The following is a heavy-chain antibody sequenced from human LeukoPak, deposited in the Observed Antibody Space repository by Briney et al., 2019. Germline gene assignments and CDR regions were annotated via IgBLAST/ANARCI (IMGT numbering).Heavy chain of an antibody. D-gene: IGHD3-22*01. Sequence: SETLSLTCAVYGGSFSGYYWSWIRQPPGKGLEWIGEINHGGSTNYNPSLKSRVTISVDTSKNQFSLKPSSVTAADTAVYYCARGGYYYDSSGCIDYWGQGTLVTVSS. CDR1: GGSFSGYY. CDR3: ARGGYYYDSSGCIDY. J-gene: IGHJ4*02. V-gene: IGHV4-34*01. CDR2: INHGGST.